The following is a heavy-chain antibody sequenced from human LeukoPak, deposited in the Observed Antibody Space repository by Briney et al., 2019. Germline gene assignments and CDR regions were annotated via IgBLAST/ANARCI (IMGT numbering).Heavy chain of an antibody. CDR3: ARHPREGYSYGTGGILGIDY. CDR1: GGSISSSSYY. Sequence: KPSETLSLTCTVSGGSISSSSYYWGWIRQPPGKGLEWIGSIYYSGSTYYNPSLKSRVTISVDTSKNQFSLKLSSVTAADTAVYYCARHPREGYSYGTGGILGIDYWGQGTLVTVSS. J-gene: IGHJ4*02. D-gene: IGHD5-18*01. V-gene: IGHV4-39*07. CDR2: IYYSGST.